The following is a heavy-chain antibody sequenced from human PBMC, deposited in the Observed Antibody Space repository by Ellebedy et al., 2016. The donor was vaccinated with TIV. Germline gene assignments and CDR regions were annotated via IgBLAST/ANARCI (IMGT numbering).Heavy chain of an antibody. J-gene: IGHJ4*02. CDR1: GGSISSSSYY. V-gene: IGHV4-39*01. CDR3: ARRKVTIPRADAYFDY. Sequence: SETLSLXXTVSGGSISSSSYYWGWIRQPPGKGLGWIGSIYYSGNTYYNLSLKSRVTISIDTSKNQFSLRLSSVTAADTAIYRCARRKVTIPRADAYFDYWGQGILVTVSS. D-gene: IGHD3-3*01. CDR2: IYYSGNT.